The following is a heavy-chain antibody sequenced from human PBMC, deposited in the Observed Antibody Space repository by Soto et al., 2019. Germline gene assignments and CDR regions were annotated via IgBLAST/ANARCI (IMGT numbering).Heavy chain of an antibody. J-gene: IGHJ4*02. Sequence: GAAVKVSCKASGYTFTSYYMHWVRQAPGQGLEWMGIINPSGGSTSYAQKFQGRVTMTRDTSTSTVYMELSSLRSEDTAVYYCARGGIAVAGRYYFDYWGQGTLVTVSS. CDR2: INPSGGST. CDR1: GYTFTSYY. V-gene: IGHV1-46*01. CDR3: ARGGIAVAGRYYFDY. D-gene: IGHD6-19*01.